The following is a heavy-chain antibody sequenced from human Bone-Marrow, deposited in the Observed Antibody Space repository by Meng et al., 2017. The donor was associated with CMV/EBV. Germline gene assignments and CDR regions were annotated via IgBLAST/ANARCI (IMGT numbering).Heavy chain of an antibody. CDR2: ISGSGDTT. D-gene: IGHD1-14*01. CDR1: EVTFNTYA. V-gene: IGHV3-23*01. Sequence: GESLKISRAASEVTFNTYAMNWVRQAPGQGLVWVSAISGSGDTTYYADSVRGRFTISRDNSRNTLYLLIHSLRAEDTAVYYCAIVGLAGPDPRGHYYYGMDVWGRGTTVTVSS. CDR3: AIVGLAGPDPRGHYYYGMDV. J-gene: IGHJ6*02.